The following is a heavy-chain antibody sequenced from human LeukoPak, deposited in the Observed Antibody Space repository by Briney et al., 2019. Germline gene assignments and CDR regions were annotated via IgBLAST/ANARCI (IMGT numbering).Heavy chain of an antibody. V-gene: IGHV4-59*01. CDR3: AGENYYGMEV. J-gene: IGHJ6*02. CDR1: GGSNSGNY. CDR2: IYYIGST. Sequence: SETLSLTCAVSGGSNSGNYWSWIRQPPGKGLEWIGYIYYIGSTNYNPSLKSRVTMSVDTSKNQFSLKLNSVTAADTAVYYCAGENYYGMEVWGQGTTVIVSS.